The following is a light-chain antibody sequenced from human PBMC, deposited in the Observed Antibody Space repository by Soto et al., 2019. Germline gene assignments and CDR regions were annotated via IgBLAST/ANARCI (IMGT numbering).Light chain of an antibody. V-gene: IGLV2-14*01. Sequence: QSALTQPASVSGSPGQSITISCTGTSSDVGTYNYVSWYQHRPGKAPKLMIYDVSYRPSGVSNRFSGSKSANTASLTISGLQAEDEADYYCSSYTTSNTQLFGGWTKVTVL. CDR1: SSDVGTYNY. CDR3: SSYTTSNTQL. CDR2: DVS. J-gene: IGLJ3*02.